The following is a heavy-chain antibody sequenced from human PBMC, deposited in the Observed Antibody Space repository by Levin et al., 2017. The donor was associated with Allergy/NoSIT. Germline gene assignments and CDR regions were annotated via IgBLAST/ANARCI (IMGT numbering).Heavy chain of an antibody. CDR3: AKDTPALSAGPYFDY. D-gene: IGHD2-2*01. J-gene: IGHJ4*02. CDR1: GFTFSSYA. V-gene: IGHV3-23*01. Sequence: PGGSLRLSCAASGFTFSSYAMSWVRQAPGKGLEWVSGFSDSGGSTYYADSVKGRFTISRDNSKNTLYLQMNSLRAEDTAVYYCAKDTPALSAGPYFDYWGQGTLVTVSS. CDR2: FSDSGGST.